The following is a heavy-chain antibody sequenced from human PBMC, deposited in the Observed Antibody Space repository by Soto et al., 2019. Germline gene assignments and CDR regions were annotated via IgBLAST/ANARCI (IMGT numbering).Heavy chain of an antibody. V-gene: IGHV4-34*01. J-gene: IGHJ5*02. CDR2: INHSGST. CDR3: ARGRPNIVVVPAAMWYNWFDP. CDR1: GGSFSGYY. Sequence: QVQLQQWGAGLLKPSETLSLTCAVYGGSFSGYYWSWIRQPPGKGLEWIGEINHSGSTNYNPSLKSRVTISVDTSNNQFSMKLSSVTAAGTAVYYCARGRPNIVVVPAAMWYNWFDPWGQGTLVTVSS. D-gene: IGHD2-2*01.